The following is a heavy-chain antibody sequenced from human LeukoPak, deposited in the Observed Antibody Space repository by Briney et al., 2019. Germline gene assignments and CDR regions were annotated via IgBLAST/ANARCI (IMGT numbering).Heavy chain of an antibody. J-gene: IGHJ4*02. D-gene: IGHD4-17*01. CDR3: ARDYGNYGEQYFDY. V-gene: IGHV3-7*05. CDR1: GFTFSSYW. CDR2: IKQGGIEK. Sequence: PGGSLRLSCAASGFTFSSYWMSWVRQAPGKGLEWVANIKQGGIEKHYADSVKGRFTISRDDTENSLYLQMNSLRAEDTAVYFCARDYGNYGEQYFDYWGQGTLVTVSS.